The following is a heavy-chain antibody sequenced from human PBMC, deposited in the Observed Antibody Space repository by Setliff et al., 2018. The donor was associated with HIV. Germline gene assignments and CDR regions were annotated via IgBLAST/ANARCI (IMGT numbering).Heavy chain of an antibody. CDR3: AKDGISGGSYPPYYFDY. Sequence: GGSLRLSCSASGFTFNTYGMSWVRQAPGKGLEWVSVISGGGSGTFYADSVKGRFTISRNNSKNTLYLQMNRLRVDDTAVYYCAKDGISGGSYPPYYFDYWGHGTLVTVSS. J-gene: IGHJ4*01. CDR1: GFTFNTYG. V-gene: IGHV3-23*01. CDR2: ISGGGSGT. D-gene: IGHD2-15*01.